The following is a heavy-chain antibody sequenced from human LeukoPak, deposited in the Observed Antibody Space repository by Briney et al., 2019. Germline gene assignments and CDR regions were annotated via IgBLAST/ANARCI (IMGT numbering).Heavy chain of an antibody. CDR2: ISGSGGST. J-gene: IGHJ4*02. V-gene: IGHV3-23*01. D-gene: IGHD3-9*01. CDR3: AKGAGSILRYFDWLLLN. CDR1: GFTFSSYA. Sequence: GGSLRLSCAASGFTFSSYAMSWVRQAPGEGLEWVSAISGSGGSTYYADSVKGRFTISRDNSKNTLYLQMNSLRAEDTAVYYCAKGAGSILRYFDWLLLNWGQGTLVTVSS.